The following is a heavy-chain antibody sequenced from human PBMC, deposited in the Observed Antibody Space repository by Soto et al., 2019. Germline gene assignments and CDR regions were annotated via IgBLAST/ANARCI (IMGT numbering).Heavy chain of an antibody. Sequence: EGSKILSNASAEFHFSSYSMHLVRQKQGKGLEWVAVISYDGSNKYYADSVQGRFTISRDNSKNTLYLQMSSLRAEDTAVYYCARDTYSSGWFYYYYGMDVWGQGTTVTVSS. CDR1: EFHFSSYS. D-gene: IGHD6-19*01. V-gene: IGHV3-30-3*01. CDR2: ISYDGSNK. J-gene: IGHJ6*02. CDR3: ARDTYSSGWFYYYYGMDV.